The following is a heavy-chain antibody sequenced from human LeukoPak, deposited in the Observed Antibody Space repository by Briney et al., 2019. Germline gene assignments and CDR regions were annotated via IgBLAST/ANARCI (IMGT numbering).Heavy chain of an antibody. D-gene: IGHD3-10*01. Sequence: AASVKVSCKASGYTFTGYYMHWVRQAPGQGLEWMGWINPNSGGTNYAQKFQGRVTMTRDTSISTAYMELSRLRSDDTAVYYCASGLLWFGESMEGFDYWGQGTLVTVSS. J-gene: IGHJ4*02. CDR2: INPNSGGT. V-gene: IGHV1-2*02. CDR3: ASGLLWFGESMEGFDY. CDR1: GYTFTGYY.